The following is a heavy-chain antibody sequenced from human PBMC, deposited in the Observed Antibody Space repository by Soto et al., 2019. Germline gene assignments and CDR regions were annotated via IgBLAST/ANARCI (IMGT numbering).Heavy chain of an antibody. D-gene: IGHD5-18*01. V-gene: IGHV4-34*01. CDR1: GGYFNDNY. CDR2: ISRSGTT. Sequence: QVQLQQWGAGLLKPSETLSLSCAGYGGYFNDNYYTWFRQPPGKGLEWIGEISRSGTTKYIPSLKGPASIAFDTSKTQVSLKVTSVTAAYTAVYYCATSLWSVTQGELWGQGTLVTVSS. J-gene: IGHJ4*02. CDR3: ATSLWSVTQGEL.